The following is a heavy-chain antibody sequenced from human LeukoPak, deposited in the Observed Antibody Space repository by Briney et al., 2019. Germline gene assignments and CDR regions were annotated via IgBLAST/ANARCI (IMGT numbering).Heavy chain of an antibody. CDR2: INHSGST. CDR1: GFTVSSNY. CDR3: ARGLGNVQLGVVYYYYGMDV. D-gene: IGHD3-3*01. V-gene: IGHV4-34*01. J-gene: IGHJ6*02. Sequence: GSLRLSCAASGFTVSSNYMSWIRQPPGKGLEWIGEINHSGSTNYNPSLKSRVTISVDTSKNQFSLKLSSVTAADTAVYYCARGLGNVQLGVVYYYYGMDVWGQGTTVTVSS.